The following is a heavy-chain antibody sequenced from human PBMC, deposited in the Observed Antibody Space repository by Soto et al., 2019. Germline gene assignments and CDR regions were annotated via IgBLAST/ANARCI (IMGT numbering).Heavy chain of an antibody. CDR3: ARENGHPGHNYAMDV. CDR2: VSFSGDVT. Sequence: GGSLRLSCAASGFSFSDSYMSWIRQAPGKGLEWVSYVSFSGDVTRYSDSVEGRFTVSRDNAKKSLYLQMNSLRVEDTAVYYCARENGHPGHNYAMDVWGQGTTVTVSS. CDR1: GFSFSDSY. D-gene: IGHD2-8*01. V-gene: IGHV3-11*01. J-gene: IGHJ6*02.